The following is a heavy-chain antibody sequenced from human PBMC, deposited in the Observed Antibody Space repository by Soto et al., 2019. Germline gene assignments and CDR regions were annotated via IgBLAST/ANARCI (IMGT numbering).Heavy chain of an antibody. CDR3: ARTLSGYDFNWIDP. D-gene: IGHD5-12*01. Sequence: EVQLVESGGGLVKPGGSLRLSCAASGFTFSSYSMNWVRQAPGKGLEWVSSISSSSSYIYYADSVKGRFTISRDNAKNSLYLQMNSLRAEDTAVYYCARTLSGYDFNWIDPWGQGTLVTVSS. CDR1: GFTFSSYS. J-gene: IGHJ5*02. CDR2: ISSSSSYI. V-gene: IGHV3-21*01.